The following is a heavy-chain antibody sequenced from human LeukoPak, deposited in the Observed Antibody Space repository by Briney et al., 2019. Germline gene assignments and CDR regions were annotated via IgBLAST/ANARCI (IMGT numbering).Heavy chain of an antibody. V-gene: IGHV4-39*07. Sequence: PSETLSLTCTVSGGSISSSSYYWSWIRQPPGKGLEWIGEINHSGSTNYNPSLKSRVTMSVDTSKNQFSLKLTSLTAADTAVYYCARLITGTTTAIDIWGQGTMVTVSS. CDR2: INHSGST. D-gene: IGHD1-7*01. CDR3: ARLITGTTTAIDI. CDR1: GGSISSSSYY. J-gene: IGHJ3*02.